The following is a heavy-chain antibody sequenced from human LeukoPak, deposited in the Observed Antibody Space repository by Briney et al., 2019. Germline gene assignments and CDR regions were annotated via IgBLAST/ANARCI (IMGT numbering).Heavy chain of an antibody. V-gene: IGHV1-69*05. CDR3: ARNPHYYMDV. Sequence: GASVKVSCKASGGTFSSYAISWLRQAPGQGLEWTGRIIPIFGTANYAQKFQGRVTITTDESTSTAYMELSSLRSEDTAVYYCARNPHYYMDVWGKGTTVTVSS. CDR2: IIPIFGTA. J-gene: IGHJ6*03. CDR1: GGTFSSYA.